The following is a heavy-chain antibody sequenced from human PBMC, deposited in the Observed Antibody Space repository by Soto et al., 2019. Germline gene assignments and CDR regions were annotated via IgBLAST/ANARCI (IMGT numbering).Heavy chain of an antibody. CDR1: GFTFNRHW. CDR2: IKADGIDK. Sequence: EVQLVESGGDLVQPGGSLRLSCAASGFTFNRHWMTWVRQAPGKGLEWVANIKADGIDKYYVDSVRGRFTISRDNAKNSLYLQMDSLRAEDTAEYYCARRLGKSPSSFCRSLDYWGQGTLVTVSS. J-gene: IGHJ4*02. D-gene: IGHD2-2*01. V-gene: IGHV3-7*05. CDR3: ARRLGKSPSSFCRSLDY.